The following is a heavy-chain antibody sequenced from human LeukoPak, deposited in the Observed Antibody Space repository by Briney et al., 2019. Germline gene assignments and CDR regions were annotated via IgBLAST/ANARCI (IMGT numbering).Heavy chain of an antibody. CDR2: VFYSGST. CDR1: GGSISGYY. D-gene: IGHD5-12*01. J-gene: IGHJ4*02. CDR3: ARDFYSGYDNGYFDY. Sequence: PSETLSLTCTVSGGSISGYYWSWIRQPPGKGLEWIGYVFYSGSTNYNPSLKSRVTISVDTSKNQLSLKLASVTAADTAVYYCARDFYSGYDNGYFDYRGQGILVTVSS. V-gene: IGHV4-59*01.